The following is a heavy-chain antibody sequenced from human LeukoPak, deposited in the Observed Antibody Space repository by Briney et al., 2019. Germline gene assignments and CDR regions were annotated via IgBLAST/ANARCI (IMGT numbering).Heavy chain of an antibody. CDR3: ARLTVTTPKNDYYYYYGMDV. CDR2: IYYSGST. D-gene: IGHD4-17*01. V-gene: IGHV4-59*08. CDR1: GGSISSYY. J-gene: IGHJ6*02. Sequence: SETLSLTCTVSGGSISSYYWSWIRQPPGKGLEWIGYIYYSGSTNYNPSLKSRGTISVDTSKNQFSLKLSSVTAADTAVYYCARLTVTTPKNDYYYYYGMDVWGQGTMVTVSS.